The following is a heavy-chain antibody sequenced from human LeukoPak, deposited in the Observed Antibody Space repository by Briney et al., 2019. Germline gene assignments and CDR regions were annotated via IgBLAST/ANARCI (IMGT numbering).Heavy chain of an antibody. V-gene: IGHV3-30*02. CDR1: GFTFSSYG. J-gene: IGHJ3*02. CDR2: IRYDGSNK. CDR3: AKVSSSLFDDAFDI. Sequence: PGGSLRLSCAASGFTFSSYGMHWVCQAPGKGLEWVAFIRYDGSNKYYADSVKGRFTISRDNSKNTLYLQMNSLRAEDTAVYYCAKVSSSLFDDAFDIWGQGTMVTVSS. D-gene: IGHD6-6*01.